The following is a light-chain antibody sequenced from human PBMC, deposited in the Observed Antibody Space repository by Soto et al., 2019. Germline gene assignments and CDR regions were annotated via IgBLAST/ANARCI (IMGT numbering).Light chain of an antibody. CDR2: DAS. CDR1: QSISSW. CDR3: QQLNSLIT. V-gene: IGKV1-5*01. Sequence: GARVTITCRASQSISSWLAWYQQKPGKAPKFLIYDASNLESGVPSRFSGSGSGTEFTLTISSLQPDDFATYYCQQLNSLITFGQGTRLEIK. J-gene: IGKJ5*01.